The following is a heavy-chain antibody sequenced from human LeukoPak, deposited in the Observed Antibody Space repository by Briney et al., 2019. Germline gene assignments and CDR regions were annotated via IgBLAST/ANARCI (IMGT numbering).Heavy chain of an antibody. J-gene: IGHJ4*02. CDR2: IKQDGSEK. CDR1: GFTFSSYA. V-gene: IGHV3-7*01. Sequence: GGSLRLPCAASGFTFSSYAMHWVRQAPGKGLEWVANIKQDGSEKYYVDSVKSRFTISRDNAKNSLYLQMNSLRAEDTAVYYCARDTHLGYCSSTTCSNAVDYWGQGTLVTVSS. CDR3: ARDTHLGYCSSTTCSNAVDY. D-gene: IGHD2-2*01.